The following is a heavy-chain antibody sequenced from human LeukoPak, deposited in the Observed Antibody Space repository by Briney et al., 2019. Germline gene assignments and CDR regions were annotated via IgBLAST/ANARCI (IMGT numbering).Heavy chain of an antibody. CDR2: ITESGGTE. J-gene: IGHJ4*02. V-gene: IGHV3-11*01. CDR3: AGTKIRGPADY. D-gene: IGHD3-16*01. CDR1: AFTFSEYS. Sequence: PGGSLRLSCVGSAFTFSEYSMSWIRQAPGRELEWISSITESGGTEYYADSVKGRFSISRDNAKSALYLQMNSLRAEDTAVYYCAGTKIRGPADYWGQGTLVTVSS.